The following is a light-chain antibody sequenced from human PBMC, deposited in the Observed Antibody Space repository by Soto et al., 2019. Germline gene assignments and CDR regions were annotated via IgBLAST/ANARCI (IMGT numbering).Light chain of an antibody. V-gene: IGKV3-20*01. Sequence: EIVLTQSPGTLSLSPGARAPLSCRASQSVSSSYLAWYQQKPGQAPRLLIYGASSRATGIAARFSGSGSGSDFTLTISRLEPEDFAVYYCQQYGSSRWTFGQGTKVDIK. CDR2: GAS. J-gene: IGKJ1*01. CDR3: QQYGSSRWT. CDR1: QSVSSSY.